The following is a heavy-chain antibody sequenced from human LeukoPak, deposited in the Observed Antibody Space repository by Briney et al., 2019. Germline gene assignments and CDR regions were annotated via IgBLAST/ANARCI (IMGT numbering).Heavy chain of an antibody. CDR1: GFTFDTYS. CDR3: ARGPSFSRGFNFVLSS. D-gene: IGHD5-12*01. Sequence: PGGSLRLSCAASGFTFDTYSFHWVRQAPGKGLEWVALISHDGRTKVYADAVKGRFTISRDDSKNTLSLQMSSLRPEDTSTYYCARGPSFSRGFNFVLSSWGQGTLVSVSS. V-gene: IGHV3-30*04. J-gene: IGHJ5*02. CDR2: ISHDGRTK.